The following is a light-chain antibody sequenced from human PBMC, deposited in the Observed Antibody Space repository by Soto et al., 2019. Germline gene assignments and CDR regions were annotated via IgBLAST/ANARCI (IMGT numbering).Light chain of an antibody. CDR1: SSDVGDYNY. CDR3: SSSAGSNNLV. V-gene: IGLV2-8*01. J-gene: IGLJ1*01. Sequence: SALPQPPSASVSPGQSVTISCTGTSSDVGDYNYVSWYQQHPGKAPKLMIYDVSERPSGVPDRFSASKSGNTASLTVSGLQAEDEADYYCSSSAGSNNLVFGTGTKVTVL. CDR2: DVS.